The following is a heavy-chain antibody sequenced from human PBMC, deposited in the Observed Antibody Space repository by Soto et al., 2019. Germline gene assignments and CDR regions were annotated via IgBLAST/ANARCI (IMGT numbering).Heavy chain of an antibody. V-gene: IGHV4-30-2*01. D-gene: IGHD3-22*01. Sequence: SETLSLTCAVSGDSISSGGYSWGWIRQPPGKGLEWIGYIYHSGSTYYNPSLKSRVTISVDRSKNQYSLKLSSVTAADTAVYYCARDWYYDSIGYSFGMDVWGQGTTVTVSS. CDR3: ARDWYYDSIGYSFGMDV. CDR2: IYHSGST. CDR1: GDSISSGGYS. J-gene: IGHJ6*02.